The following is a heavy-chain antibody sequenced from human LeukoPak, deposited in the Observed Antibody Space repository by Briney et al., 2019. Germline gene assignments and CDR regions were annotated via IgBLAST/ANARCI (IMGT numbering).Heavy chain of an antibody. CDR2: INHSGST. D-gene: IGHD3-10*01. Sequence: PSETLSLTCAVYGGSFSGYYWSWIRQPPGKGLEWIGEINHSGSTNYNPSLKSRVTISVDTSKNQFSLKLSSVTAADTAVYYCARDGRLLWFGELLRDNWFDPWGQGTLVTVSS. CDR3: ARDGRLLWFGELLRDNWFDP. J-gene: IGHJ5*02. CDR1: GGSFSGYY. V-gene: IGHV4-34*01.